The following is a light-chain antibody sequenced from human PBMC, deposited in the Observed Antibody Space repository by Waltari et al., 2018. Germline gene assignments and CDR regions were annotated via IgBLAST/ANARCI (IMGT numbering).Light chain of an antibody. CDR1: SGHSTYV. Sequence: QLVLTQSTSASASLGASVKLTCTLSSGHSTYVLAWPQQQPEKGPRYFMKVNSDGSHSKGDEIPDRFSGSSSGTERYLTISSLQSEDEADYYCQTGGHGTWVFGGGTKLTVL. CDR3: QTGGHGTWV. CDR2: VNSDGSH. V-gene: IGLV4-69*01. J-gene: IGLJ3*02.